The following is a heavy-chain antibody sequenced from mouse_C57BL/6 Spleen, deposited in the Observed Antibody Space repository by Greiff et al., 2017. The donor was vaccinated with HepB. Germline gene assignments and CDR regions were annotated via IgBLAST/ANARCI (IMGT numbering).Heavy chain of an antibody. V-gene: IGHV1-52*01. J-gene: IGHJ4*01. CDR3: ARTAVAHMDY. CDR2: IDPSDSET. Sequence: QVQLKQPGAELVRPGSSVKLSCKASGYTFTSYWMHWVKQRPIQGLEWIGNIDPSDSETHYNQKFKDKATLTVDKSSSTAYMQLSSLTSEDSAVYYCARTAVAHMDYWGQGTSVTVSS. D-gene: IGHD1-2*01. CDR1: GYTFTSYW.